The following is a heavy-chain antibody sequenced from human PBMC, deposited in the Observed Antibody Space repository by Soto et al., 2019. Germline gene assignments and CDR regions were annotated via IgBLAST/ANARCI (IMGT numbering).Heavy chain of an antibody. CDR2: IYYSGST. V-gene: IGHV4-39*01. D-gene: IGHD3-16*01. CDR1: GGSISSSNYY. J-gene: IGHJ3*02. CDR3: ASPTLGAFDI. Sequence: PSETLSLTCTVSGGSISSSNYYWGWIRQPPGKGLEWIGSIYYSGSTAYNSSLKGRVTMSVDTSKNQLSLRLSSVTAADTAVYYCASPTLGAFDIWGQGTMVTVSS.